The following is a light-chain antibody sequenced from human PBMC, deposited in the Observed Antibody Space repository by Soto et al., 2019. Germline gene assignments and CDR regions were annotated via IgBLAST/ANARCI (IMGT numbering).Light chain of an antibody. J-gene: IGKJ1*01. V-gene: IGKV1-5*01. CDR3: QHYKMYSPWT. CDR2: DVS. CDR1: QSISNH. Sequence: DIQMTQSPSSLSASVEDRVIITCRASQSISNHLNGYQQKPGKAPKLLIYDVSSLQSGVPSRFSGSGSGTEFTLTISSLQPDDFATYYCQHYKMYSPWTFGQGTKVDIK.